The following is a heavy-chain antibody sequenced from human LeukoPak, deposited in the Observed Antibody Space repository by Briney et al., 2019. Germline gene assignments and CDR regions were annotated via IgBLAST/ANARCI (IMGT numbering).Heavy chain of an antibody. CDR2: ILTGDNT. V-gene: IGHV3-53*01. J-gene: IGHJ4*02. CDR1: GFTVRSKY. D-gene: IGHD3-9*01. CDR3: ATELRYVGGYFDY. Sequence: GGSLRLSCAVSGFTVRSKYMSWVRQAPGKGPEWVSVILTGDNTYYSDSVKGRFTISRDHSRNTLYLQMNNLRAEDTAVYYCATELRYVGGYFDYWGQGTLVTVSS.